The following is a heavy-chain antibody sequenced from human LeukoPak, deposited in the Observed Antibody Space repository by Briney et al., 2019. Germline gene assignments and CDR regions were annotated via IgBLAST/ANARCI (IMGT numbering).Heavy chain of an antibody. CDR2: ISPNSGVT. CDR1: GGTFSSYG. J-gene: IGHJ4*02. V-gene: IGHV1-2*06. CDR3: ARDSSEILPLGY. Sequence: VASVKVSCKASGGTFSSYGISWVRQAPGQGLEWMGRISPNSGVTNYTQRFQGRVTMTRDASTSTAFMELSSLRSDDTAVYYCARDSSEILPLGYWGQGTLVTVSS.